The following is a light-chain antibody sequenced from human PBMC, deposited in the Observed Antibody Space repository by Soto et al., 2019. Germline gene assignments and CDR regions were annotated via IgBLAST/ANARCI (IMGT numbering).Light chain of an antibody. V-gene: IGKV3-20*01. CDR1: QTVRNSY. J-gene: IGKJ1*01. Sequence: ETGLTQSPGTLSLSPGERATLSCRASQTVRNSYLAWYQQEPGQAPRLLIYGASSRATGIPDRFSGSGSGTDFTLTISRLEPEDFVVYYCQKYGSSPWTFGQGTKVQIK. CDR3: QKYGSSPWT. CDR2: GAS.